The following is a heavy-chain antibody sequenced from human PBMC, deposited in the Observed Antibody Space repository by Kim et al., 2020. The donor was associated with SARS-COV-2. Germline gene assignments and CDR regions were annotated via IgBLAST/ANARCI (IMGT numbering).Heavy chain of an antibody. D-gene: IGHD3-10*01. CDR2: IDWDDDK. V-gene: IGHV2-70*01. J-gene: IGHJ4*02. CDR1: GFSLSTSGMC. Sequence: SGPTLVKPTQTLTLTCTFSGFSLSTSGMCVSWIRQPPGKALEWLALIDWDDDKYYSTSLKTRLTISKDTSKNQVVLTMTNMDPVDTATYYCARIPAYYGSGSYYHFDYWGQGTLVTVSS. CDR3: ARIPAYYGSGSYYHFDY.